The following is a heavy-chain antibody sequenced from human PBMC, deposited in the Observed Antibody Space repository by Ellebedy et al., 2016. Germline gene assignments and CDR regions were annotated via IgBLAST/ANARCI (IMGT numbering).Heavy chain of an antibody. CDR3: ATSLAYLAEGLY. CDR2: IHHDGRT. CDR1: GDSITNNYYY. V-gene: IGHV4-39*01. J-gene: IGHJ4*02. Sequence: GSLRLSCTVSGDSITNNYYYWGWVRQPPGKDLEWIGSIHHDGRTYYNPSLKSRVTFSVDASKNQYSLRLRSVTAADTAVYYCATSLAYLAEGLYWGQGILVTVSS. D-gene: IGHD3-3*02.